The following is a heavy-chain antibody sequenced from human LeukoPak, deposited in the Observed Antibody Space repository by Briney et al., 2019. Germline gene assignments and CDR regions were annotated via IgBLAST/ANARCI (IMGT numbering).Heavy chain of an antibody. D-gene: IGHD2-2*01. CDR1: GGTFSSYA. Sequence: ASVKVSCKASGGTFSSYAISWVRQAPGQGLEWMGGIIPIFGTANYARKFQGRVTITADKSTSTAYMELSSLRSEDTAVYYCAAYCSSTSCYVLFDPWGQGTLVTVSS. CDR2: IIPIFGTA. V-gene: IGHV1-69*06. J-gene: IGHJ5*02. CDR3: AAYCSSTSCYVLFDP.